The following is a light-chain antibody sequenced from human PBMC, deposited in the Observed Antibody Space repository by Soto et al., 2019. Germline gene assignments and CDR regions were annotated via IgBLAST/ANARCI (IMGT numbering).Light chain of an antibody. CDR2: KAS. CDR1: QSISSW. CDR3: QQYNSYWT. J-gene: IGKJ1*01. Sequence: DIQMTQSTSTLSASVGDRVTITCRASQSISSWLAWYQQKPGKAPKLLIYKASSLESGVPSRFSGSGSGTEFTLTISSLQPDDFATYYCQQYNSYWTFGQGAMVDVK. V-gene: IGKV1-5*03.